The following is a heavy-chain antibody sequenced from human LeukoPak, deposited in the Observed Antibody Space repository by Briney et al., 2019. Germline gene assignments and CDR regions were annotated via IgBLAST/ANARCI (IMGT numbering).Heavy chain of an antibody. V-gene: IGHV3-74*01. CDR2: INSDGSST. D-gene: IGHD3-22*01. CDR1: GFTFSSYW. Sequence: GGSLRLSCAASGFTFSSYWMYWVRQAPGKGLVWVSRINSDGSSTSYADSVKGRFTISRDNAKNTLYLQMNSLRAEDTAVYYCARETDTSGYYVDYWGQGTLVTVSS. J-gene: IGHJ4*02. CDR3: ARETDTSGYYVDY.